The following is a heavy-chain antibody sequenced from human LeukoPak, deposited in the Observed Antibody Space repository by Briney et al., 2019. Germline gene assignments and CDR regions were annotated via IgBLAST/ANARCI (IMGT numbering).Heavy chain of an antibody. CDR3: ARDRNPYCSSTSCARGHWFDP. D-gene: IGHD2-2*01. CDR2: ISQSGTYK. Sequence: GRSLRLSCEASGFTVSGYVMHWVRQAPGKGLEYVAGISQSGTYKYYGDSVKGRFTISRDNSDNTLYLQMNSLRDEDTAVYYCARDRNPYCSSTSCARGHWFDPWGQGTLVTVSS. V-gene: IGHV3-30*04. J-gene: IGHJ5*02. CDR1: GFTVSGYV.